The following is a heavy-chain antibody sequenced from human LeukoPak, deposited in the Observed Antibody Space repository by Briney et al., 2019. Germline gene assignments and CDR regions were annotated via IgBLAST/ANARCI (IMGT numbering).Heavy chain of an antibody. CDR3: ARSPLTIFGVAPFDY. Sequence: ASVKVSCKASGGTFTSYAISWVRQAPGQGLEWRGGIIPIFGTANYAQKCQGRVTITTDESTRTAYMELSSLRSEDTAVYYCARSPLTIFGVAPFDYWGQGTLVTVSS. V-gene: IGHV1-69*05. CDR2: IIPIFGTA. D-gene: IGHD3-3*01. J-gene: IGHJ4*02. CDR1: GGTFTSYA.